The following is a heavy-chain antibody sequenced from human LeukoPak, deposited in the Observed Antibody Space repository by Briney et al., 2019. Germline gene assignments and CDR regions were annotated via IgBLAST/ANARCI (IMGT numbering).Heavy chain of an antibody. J-gene: IGHJ4*02. CDR2: ITSDSRGI. CDR3: AKDTYYYDSSGLSDY. V-gene: IGHV3-23*01. Sequence: GGSLRLSCVASGFTYSHYGMNWVRQAPGKGLEWVSGITSDSRGIYYADSVKGRFTIYRDNSKNTLYLQMNSLRAEDTAVYYCAKDTYYYDSSGLSDYWGQGTLVTVSS. CDR1: GFTYSHYG. D-gene: IGHD3-22*01.